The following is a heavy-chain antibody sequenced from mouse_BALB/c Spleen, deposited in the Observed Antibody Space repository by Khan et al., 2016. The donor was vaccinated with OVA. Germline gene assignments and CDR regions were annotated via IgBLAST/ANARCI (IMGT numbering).Heavy chain of an antibody. V-gene: IGHV1-4*01. CDR2: IIPSSGYT. CDR1: GYTFTSDT. CDR3: ARAGAYYRNGGWFAY. D-gene: IGHD2-14*01. J-gene: IGHJ3*01. Sequence: QVRLQQSGAELARPGASVKMSCKASGYTFTSDTMHWVKQRPGRGLVWIGYIIPSSGYTNYNQKFKDKATLTADKSSRTSYMQLNRLTSEDSAVNYCARAGAYYRNGGWFAYWGQGTLVTVSA.